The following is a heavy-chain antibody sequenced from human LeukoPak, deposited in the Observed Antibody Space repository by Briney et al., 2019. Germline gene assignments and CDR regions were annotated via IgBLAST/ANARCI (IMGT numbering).Heavy chain of an antibody. D-gene: IGHD2-21*02. CDR3: ASSCGGDCPSDP. V-gene: IGHV4-34*01. CDR1: GGSFSGYY. J-gene: IGHJ5*02. Sequence: SETLSLTCAVYGGSFSGYYWSWIRQPPGKGLEWIGEINHSGSTNYNPSLKSRVTISVDTSKNQFSLNLSSVTAADTAVYYCASSCGGDCPSDPWGQGTLVTVSS. CDR2: INHSGST.